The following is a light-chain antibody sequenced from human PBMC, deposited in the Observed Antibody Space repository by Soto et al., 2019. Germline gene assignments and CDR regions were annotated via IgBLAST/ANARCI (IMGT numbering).Light chain of an antibody. Sequence: QSVLTQPPSASGTPGQRVTISCSGSTSNIGTDTVNWYQQLPGTAPKLLIYSNNQRPSGVPDRFSGSKSGTSASLAISGLQSEDEADYYCSSYTDSSTLEVVFGGGTKLTVL. V-gene: IGLV1-44*01. J-gene: IGLJ2*01. CDR2: SNN. CDR3: SSYTDSSTLEVV. CDR1: TSNIGTDT.